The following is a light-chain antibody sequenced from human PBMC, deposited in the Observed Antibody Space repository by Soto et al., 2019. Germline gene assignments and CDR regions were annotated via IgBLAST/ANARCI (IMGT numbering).Light chain of an antibody. CDR1: QSVSSNY. V-gene: IGKV3-20*01. Sequence: EIVLTQSPGTLSLSPGERATLSCRASQSVSSNYLAGYQRKPGQAPRTLIYGASRRATGIPDRFSGGVAGTAFTLTISTLVSEDFAVYYCQQYGSSPWTFGQGTKVDIK. CDR3: QQYGSSPWT. CDR2: GAS. J-gene: IGKJ1*01.